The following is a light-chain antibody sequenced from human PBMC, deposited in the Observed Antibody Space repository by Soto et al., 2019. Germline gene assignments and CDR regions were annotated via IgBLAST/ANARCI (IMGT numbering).Light chain of an antibody. CDR1: QPISDY. CDR2: TAS. V-gene: IGKV1-39*01. J-gene: IGKJ1*01. CDR3: QQSYNTPRT. Sequence: DIQMTQSPSSLSASVGDGVTICCRTSQPISDYLNWYQQKPGKAPSVLIYTASSLQTGVPSRFSGSGSGTHFTLTISSLQPEDFATYYCQQSYNTPRTFGQGTKVDIK.